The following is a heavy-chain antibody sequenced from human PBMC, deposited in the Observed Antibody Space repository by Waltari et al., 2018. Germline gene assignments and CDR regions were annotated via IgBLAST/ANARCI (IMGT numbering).Heavy chain of an antibody. V-gene: IGHV4-34*01. J-gene: IGHJ5*02. CDR1: GGSFSGYY. CDR2: INHSGST. Sequence: QVQLQQWGAGLLKPSETLSLTCAVYGGSFSGYYWSWIRPPPGKGLEWIGEINHSGSTNYNPSLKSRVTISVDTSKNQFSLKLSSVTAADTAVYYCARSYCGGDCYQYNWFDPWGQGTLVTVSS. D-gene: IGHD2-21*01. CDR3: ARSYCGGDCYQYNWFDP.